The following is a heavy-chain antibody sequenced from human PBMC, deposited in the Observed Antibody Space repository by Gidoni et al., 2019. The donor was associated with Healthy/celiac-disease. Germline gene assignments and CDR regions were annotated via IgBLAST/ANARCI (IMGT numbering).Heavy chain of an antibody. CDR1: GGSISSSSYY. Sequence: QLQLQESGPGLVKPSETLSLTCTVSGGSISSSSYYWGWIRQPPGKGLEWIGSYYYSGSPYYNPSLKSRVTISGETAKNQVSLKLSSVTAADTAVYYRASRPLTWGTFDIWGQGTMVTVSS. J-gene: IGHJ3*02. V-gene: IGHV4-39*01. CDR3: ASRPLTWGTFDI. D-gene: IGHD3-16*01. CDR2: YYYSGSP.